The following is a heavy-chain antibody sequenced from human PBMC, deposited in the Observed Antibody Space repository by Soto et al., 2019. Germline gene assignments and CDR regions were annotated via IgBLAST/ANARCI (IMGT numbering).Heavy chain of an antibody. CDR2: IVPMFGTA. D-gene: IGHD3-3*01. J-gene: IGHJ5*02. Sequence: QVQLVQSGAEVKEHGSSVNVSCKTSGATFGNTAVTWVRQAPGQGLEWMGGIVPMFGTANYAQKFQGRVTITADESTNTAYMELSSLRSDDTAVYYCARDGDPGYAFWSGPLGGGRFDPWGQGTLVTVSS. CDR3: ARDGDPGYAFWSGPLGGGRFDP. V-gene: IGHV1-69*12. CDR1: GATFGNTA.